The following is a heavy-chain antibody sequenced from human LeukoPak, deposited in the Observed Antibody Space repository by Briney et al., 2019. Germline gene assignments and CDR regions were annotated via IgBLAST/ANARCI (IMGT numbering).Heavy chain of an antibody. Sequence: SQTLSLTCTVSGGSISSGDYYWSWIRQHPGKGLEWIGYIYYSGSTYYNPSLKSRVTISVDTSKNQFSLKLSSVTAADTAVYYCARRGGYYYYGMDVWGQGTTVTVSS. V-gene: IGHV4-30-4*08. CDR2: IYYSGST. J-gene: IGHJ6*02. CDR1: GGSISSGDYY. D-gene: IGHD3-16*01. CDR3: ARRGGYYYYGMDV.